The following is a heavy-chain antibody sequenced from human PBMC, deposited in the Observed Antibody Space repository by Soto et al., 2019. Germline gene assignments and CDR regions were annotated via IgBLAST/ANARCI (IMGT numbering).Heavy chain of an antibody. V-gene: IGHV4-39*01. D-gene: IGHD6-13*01. CDR3: ARPKTIGAAAGKGWFDP. Sequence: PSETLSLTFTVPGSSVYSNLYYWDWIRQPPGMGLDCIGSFFYTGCTYYSPSLKGRFIISVDPSKNQFSLKLTSVTAADTAMYYCARPKTIGAAAGKGWFDPWGQGTLVTVS. J-gene: IGHJ5*02. CDR2: FFYTGCT. CDR1: GSSVYSNLYY.